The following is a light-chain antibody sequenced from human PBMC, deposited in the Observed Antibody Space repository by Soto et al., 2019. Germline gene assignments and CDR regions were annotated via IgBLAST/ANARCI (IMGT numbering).Light chain of an antibody. CDR1: QSVSSN. Sequence: EIVMTQSPATLSVSPGERATLSCRASQSVSSNLAWYQQKPGQAPRLLIYGASTRATGIPARFSGSGSGTEFTLTISSLQSEDFEVHYCQQYNNWPPGTFGQGTKVEIK. J-gene: IGKJ1*01. V-gene: IGKV3-15*01. CDR3: QQYNNWPPGT. CDR2: GAS.